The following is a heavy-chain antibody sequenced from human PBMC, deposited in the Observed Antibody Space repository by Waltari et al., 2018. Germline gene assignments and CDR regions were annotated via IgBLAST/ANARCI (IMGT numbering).Heavy chain of an antibody. CDR2: IKQDGSDK. CDR3: ARVYWPRGFDY. V-gene: IGHV3-7*01. CDR1: GFNFSSYW. J-gene: IGHJ4*02. Sequence: EVRLVASGGGLVQPGGSLRLSCAASGFNFSSYWMSWVRQAPGKGLEWVANIKQDGSDKYYVDSVEGRFTVSRDNAKNSLYLQMNSLRAEDTAVYYCARVYWPRGFDYWGQGTLVTVSS. D-gene: IGHD2-8*02.